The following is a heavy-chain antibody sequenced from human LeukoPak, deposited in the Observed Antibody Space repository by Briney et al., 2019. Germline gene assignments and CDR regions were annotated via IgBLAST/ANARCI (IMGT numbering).Heavy chain of an antibody. V-gene: IGHV3-48*03. CDR2: ISSSGSTI. CDR3: AKAFLGYCSGGSCFDFDY. Sequence: PGGSLRLSCAASGFTFSSYEMNWVRQAPGKGLEWVSYISSSGSTIYYADSVKGRFTISRDNAKNSLYLQMNSLRAEDTAVYYCAKAFLGYCSGGSCFDFDYWGQGTLVTVSS. CDR1: GFTFSSYE. J-gene: IGHJ4*02. D-gene: IGHD2-15*01.